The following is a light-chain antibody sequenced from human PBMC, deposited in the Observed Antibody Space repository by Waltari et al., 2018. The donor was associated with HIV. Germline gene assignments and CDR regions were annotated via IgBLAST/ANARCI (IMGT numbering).Light chain of an antibody. Sequence: QSALTQPASVSGSPGQSITIPCTATSSAVVDFESVSWYQHHPGKAPRLLIYDVTKLPSGVSIRFSGSKSGSTASLTISGLQSEDEADFYCCADISGSALVFGGGTKVTVL. CDR3: CADISGSALV. CDR1: SSAVVDFES. V-gene: IGLV2-14*03. CDR2: DVT. J-gene: IGLJ3*02.